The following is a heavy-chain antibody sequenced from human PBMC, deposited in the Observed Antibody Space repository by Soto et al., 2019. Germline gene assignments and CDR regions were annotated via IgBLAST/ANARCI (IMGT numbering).Heavy chain of an antibody. D-gene: IGHD6-13*01. CDR1: GFTFSVST. CDR2: ISSGTTYF. Sequence: EVQLVESGGGLVKPGGSLTLSYAASGFTFSVSTMNWVRQAPGERLEWVSSISSGTTYFYYADSVKGRFSISRDNAKLSLYLQMNSLRVEDTAVYYCARGDGTGLHSSGWSPRFWGQGTLVTVSS. V-gene: IGHV3-21*01. J-gene: IGHJ4*02. CDR3: ARGDGTGLHSSGWSPRF.